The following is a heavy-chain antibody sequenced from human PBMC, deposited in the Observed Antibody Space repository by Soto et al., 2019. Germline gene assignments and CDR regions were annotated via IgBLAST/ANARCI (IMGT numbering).Heavy chain of an antibody. CDR2: INHSGST. CDR3: ARDAHMILLWFGEERGMDV. V-gene: IGHV4-34*01. J-gene: IGHJ6*02. Sequence: SETLSLTCAVYGGSFSGYYWSWIRQPPGKGLEWIGEINHSGSTNYNPSLKSRVTISVDTSKNQFSLKLSSVTAADTAVYYCARDAHMILLWFGEERGMDVWGQGTTVTVSS. CDR1: GGSFSGYY. D-gene: IGHD3-10*01.